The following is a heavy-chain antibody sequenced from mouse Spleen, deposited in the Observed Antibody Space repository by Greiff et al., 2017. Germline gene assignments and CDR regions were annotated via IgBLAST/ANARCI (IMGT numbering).Heavy chain of an antibody. J-gene: IGHJ1*01. CDR3: ARDSSYGYFDV. V-gene: IGHV5-16*01. CDR1: GFTFSDYY. Sequence: EVHLVESEGGLVQPGSSMKLSCTASGFTFSDYYMAWVRQVPEKGLEWVANINYDGSSTYYLDSLKSRFIISRDNAKNILYLQMSSLKSEDTATYYCARDSSYGYFDVWGAGTTVTVSS. CDR2: INYDGSST. D-gene: IGHD1-1*01.